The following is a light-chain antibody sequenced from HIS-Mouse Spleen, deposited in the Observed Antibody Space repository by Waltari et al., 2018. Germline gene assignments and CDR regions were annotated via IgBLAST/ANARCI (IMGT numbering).Light chain of an antibody. V-gene: IGLV2-11*02. Sequence: QSALTQPRSVSGSPGQSVTISCTGTSSDVGGYNYVSWYQQHPGKAPKLMIYDVSKRPAGVPDRFLGSKSGNTASLTLSGLQAEDEADYYCCSYAGSYTLVFGGGTKLTVL. J-gene: IGLJ2*01. CDR1: SSDVGGYNY. CDR3: CSYAGSYTLV. CDR2: DVS.